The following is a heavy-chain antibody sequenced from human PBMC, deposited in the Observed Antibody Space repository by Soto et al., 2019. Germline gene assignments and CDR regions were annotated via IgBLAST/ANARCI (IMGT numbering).Heavy chain of an antibody. Sequence: PSETLSLTCAVYGGSFSGYYWSWIRQPPGKGLEWIGEINHSGSTNYNPSLKSRVTISVDTSKNQFSLKLSSVTAADTAVYYCAIAAAGKFGYWGQGTLVTVSS. CDR3: AIAAAGKFGY. CDR2: INHSGST. J-gene: IGHJ4*02. V-gene: IGHV4-34*01. D-gene: IGHD6-13*01. CDR1: GGSFSGYY.